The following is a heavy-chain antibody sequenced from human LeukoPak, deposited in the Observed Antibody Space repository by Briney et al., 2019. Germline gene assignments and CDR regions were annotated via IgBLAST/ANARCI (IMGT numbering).Heavy chain of an antibody. CDR3: GRIAIKANRGMDV. CDR2: SRNKASSYTT. V-gene: IGHV3-72*01. Sequence: GGSLRLSCAVSGFTFSDHYIDWVRQAPGQGLECVGRSRNKASSYTTEYAASVEGRFTISRDVSESSVYLQMNSLRTEDTAVYYCGRIAIKANRGMDVWGQGTTVTVSS. J-gene: IGHJ6*02. CDR1: GFTFSDHY. D-gene: IGHD1-14*01.